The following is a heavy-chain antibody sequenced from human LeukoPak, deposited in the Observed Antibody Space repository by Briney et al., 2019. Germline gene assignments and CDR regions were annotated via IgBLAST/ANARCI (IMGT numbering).Heavy chain of an antibody. CDR3: ARTHRGTDSSGYSPLDYFDY. CDR2: IYYSGST. J-gene: IGHJ4*02. D-gene: IGHD3-22*01. V-gene: IGHV4-31*03. CDR1: GGSISSGGYY. Sequence: PSQTLSLSCTVSGGSISSGGYYWSWIRQHPGKGLEWIGYIYYSGSTYYNPSLKSRVTISVDTSKNQFSLKLISVTAADTAVYYCARTHRGTDSSGYSPLDYFDYWGRGTLVTVSS.